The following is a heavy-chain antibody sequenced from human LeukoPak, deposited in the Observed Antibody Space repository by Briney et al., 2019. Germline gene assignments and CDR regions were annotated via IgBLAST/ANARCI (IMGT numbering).Heavy chain of an antibody. CDR2: INPSGGST. CDR3: ARETRYYYDSSGYYYAVGLDY. Sequence: GSSVKVSCKASGGTFSSYAISWVRQAPGQGLEWMGIINPSGGSTSYAQKFQGRVTMTRDTSTSTVYMELSSLRSEDTAVYYCARETRYYYDSSGYYYAVGLDYWGQGTLVTVSS. D-gene: IGHD3-22*01. V-gene: IGHV1-46*01. CDR1: GGTFSSYA. J-gene: IGHJ4*02.